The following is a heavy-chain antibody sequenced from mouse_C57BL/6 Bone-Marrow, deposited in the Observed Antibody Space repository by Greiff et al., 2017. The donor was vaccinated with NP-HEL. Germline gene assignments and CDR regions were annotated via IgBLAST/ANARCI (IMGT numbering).Heavy chain of an antibody. CDR1: GYTFTSYD. V-gene: IGHV1-85*01. CDR2: IYPRDGST. D-gene: IGHD1-1*01. Sequence: VKLVESGPELVKPGASVKLSCKASGYTFTSYDINWVKQRPGQGLEWIGWIYPRDGSTKYNEKFKGKATLTVDTSSSTAYMELHSLTSVDSAVYFCARHYYGSSYYAMDYWGQGTSVTVSS. J-gene: IGHJ4*01. CDR3: ARHYYGSSYYAMDY.